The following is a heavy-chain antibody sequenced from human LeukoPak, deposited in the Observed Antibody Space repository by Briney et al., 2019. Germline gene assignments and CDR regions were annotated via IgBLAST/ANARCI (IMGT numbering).Heavy chain of an antibody. D-gene: IGHD3-9*01. J-gene: IGHJ4*02. CDR1: GFTFSSYG. CDR3: AKPTSSYDILLLDY. V-gene: IGHV3-23*01. CDR2: ISGSGGST. Sequence: GGSLRLSCAASGFTFSSYGMSWVRQAPGKGLEWVSAISGSGGSTYYADSVKGRFTISRDNSKNTLYLQMNSLRAEDTAVYYCAKPTSSYDILLLDYWGQGTLVTVSS.